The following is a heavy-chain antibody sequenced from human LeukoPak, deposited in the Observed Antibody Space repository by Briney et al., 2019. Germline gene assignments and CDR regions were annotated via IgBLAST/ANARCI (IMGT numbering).Heavy chain of an antibody. J-gene: IGHJ4*02. D-gene: IGHD6-25*01. CDR1: GFTFSNYV. CDR2: ICSNNSYI. CDR3: ARDSGRALYFDY. V-gene: IGHV3-21*01. Sequence: PGGSLRLSCAASGFTFSNYVMNWVRQAPGKGLEWVSSICSNNSYIYYTDSVKGRFTISRDNAKDSLYLQMNSLRAEDTAVYYCARDSGRALYFDYWGQGTLVTVSS.